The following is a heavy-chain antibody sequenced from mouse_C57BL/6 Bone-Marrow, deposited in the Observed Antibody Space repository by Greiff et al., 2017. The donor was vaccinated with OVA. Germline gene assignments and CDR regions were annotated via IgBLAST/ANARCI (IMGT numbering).Heavy chain of an antibody. CDR1: GYTFTSYW. CDR2: IDPSDSYT. J-gene: IGHJ2*01. D-gene: IGHD2-3*01. Sequence: QVQLQQPGAELVRPGTSVKLSCKASGYTFTSYWMHWVKQRPGQGLEWIGVIDPSDSYTNYNQKFKGKATLTVDTSSSTAYMQLSSLTSEDSAVYYCARGGYDGYYGGIFDYWGQGTTLTVSS. V-gene: IGHV1-59*01. CDR3: ARGGYDGYYGGIFDY.